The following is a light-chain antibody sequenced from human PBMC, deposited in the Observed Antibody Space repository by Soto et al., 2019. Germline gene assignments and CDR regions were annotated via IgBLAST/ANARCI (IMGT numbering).Light chain of an antibody. Sequence: AIQMTQSPSSLSASVGDRVTITCRASQGSRNDLGWYQQEPGKAPKLLIYAASSLESGVPSRFSGSGSGTDFTLTISSLQPEDFATYYCLQDYNYPWTFGQGTKVEIK. V-gene: IGKV1-6*01. CDR3: LQDYNYPWT. CDR1: QGSRND. CDR2: AAS. J-gene: IGKJ1*01.